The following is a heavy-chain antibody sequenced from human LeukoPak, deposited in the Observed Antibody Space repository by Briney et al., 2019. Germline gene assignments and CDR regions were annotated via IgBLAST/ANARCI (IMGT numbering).Heavy chain of an antibody. Sequence: SETLSLTCTVSGGSFSSANYYWSWVQQTPGKGLEWIGYIYRSGSATYNPSLKTRVTILVDTSNNQFSLKLNSVTAADAAVYYCARGIGSASRIDPWGQGMQVTVTS. J-gene: IGHJ5*02. V-gene: IGHV4-61*01. CDR3: ARGIGSASRIDP. D-gene: IGHD2-15*01. CDR1: GGSFSSANYY. CDR2: IYRSGSA.